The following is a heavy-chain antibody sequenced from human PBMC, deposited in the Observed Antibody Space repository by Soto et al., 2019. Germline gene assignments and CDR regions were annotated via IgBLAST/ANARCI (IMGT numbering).Heavy chain of an antibody. CDR2: IYYSGST. CDR1: GGSISSGGYY. D-gene: IGHD2-8*01. Sequence: QVQLQESGPGLVKPSQTLSLTCTVSGGSISSGGYYWSWIRQHPGKGLEWIGYIYYSGSTYYNPYLKSRVTISVDTSKNQFSLKLSFVTAADTAVYYCARGGGYCTNGVCYPSWYFDLWGRGTLVTVSS. J-gene: IGHJ2*01. CDR3: ARGGGYCTNGVCYPSWYFDL. V-gene: IGHV4-31*03.